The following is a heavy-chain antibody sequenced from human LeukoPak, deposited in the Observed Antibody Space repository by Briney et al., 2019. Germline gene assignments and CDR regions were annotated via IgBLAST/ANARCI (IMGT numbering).Heavy chain of an antibody. V-gene: IGHV3-30*18. CDR1: GFTFSSYG. J-gene: IGHJ1*01. D-gene: IGHD2-2*01. Sequence: PGRSLRLSCAASGFTFSSYGMHWVRQAPGKGVGWVAVISYDGSNKYYADSVKGRFTISRDNSKNTLYLQMNSLRAEDTAVYYCAKEPYCSSTSCIGEYFQRWGQGTLVTVSS. CDR2: ISYDGSNK. CDR3: AKEPYCSSTSCIGEYFQR.